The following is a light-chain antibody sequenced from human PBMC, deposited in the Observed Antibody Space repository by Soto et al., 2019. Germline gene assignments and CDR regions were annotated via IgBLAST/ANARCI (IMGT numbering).Light chain of an antibody. CDR1: SGSVSTSSY. CDR3: VLYMGSGVWV. Sequence: QTVVTQEPSFSVSPGRTVTLTCGLSSGSVSTSSYPSWYQQTPGQAPRTLIYSTNTRSSGVPDRFSGSILGNKAALTITGAQADDESDYYCVLYMGSGVWVFGGGTKLTV. CDR2: STN. V-gene: IGLV8-61*01. J-gene: IGLJ3*02.